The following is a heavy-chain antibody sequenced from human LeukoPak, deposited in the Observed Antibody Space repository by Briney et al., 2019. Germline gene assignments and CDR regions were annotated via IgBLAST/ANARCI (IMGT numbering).Heavy chain of an antibody. CDR3: ARGSPRVATLKTGFDP. D-gene: IGHD5-12*01. Sequence: SETLSLTCTVSGGFISSSSYYWGWIRQPPGKGLEWIGSIYYSGSTYYNPSLKSRVTISVDTSKNQFSLKLSSVTAADTAVYYCARGSPRVATLKTGFDPWGQGTLVTVSS. V-gene: IGHV4-39*07. CDR1: GGFISSSSYY. J-gene: IGHJ5*02. CDR2: IYYSGST.